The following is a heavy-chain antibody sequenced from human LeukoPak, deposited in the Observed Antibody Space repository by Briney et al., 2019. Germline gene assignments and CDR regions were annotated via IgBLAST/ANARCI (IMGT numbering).Heavy chain of an antibody. CDR1: GFTFSSYW. D-gene: IGHD3-3*01. CDR2: IKQDGSEK. CDR3: ARDLRCYDFWSGYTFDY. Sequence: GGSLRLSCAASGFTFSSYWMSWVRQAPGKGLEWVANIKQDGSEKYYVDSVKGRFTISRDNAKNSLYLQMNSLRAEDTAVYYCARDLRCYDFWSGYTFDYWGQGTLVTVSS. V-gene: IGHV3-7*01. J-gene: IGHJ4*02.